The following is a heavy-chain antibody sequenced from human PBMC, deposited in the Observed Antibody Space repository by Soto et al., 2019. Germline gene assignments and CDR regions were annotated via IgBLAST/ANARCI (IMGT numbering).Heavy chain of an antibody. V-gene: IGHV4-39*01. D-gene: IGHD3-16*01. CDR3: ATQYYDYVWGSYIDAFDI. CDR1: GGSISSSSYY. Sequence: SETLSLTCTVSGGSISSSSYYWGWIRQPPGKGLEWIGSIYYSGSTYYNPSLKSRVTISVDTSKNQFSLKLSSVTAADTAVYYCATQYYDYVWGSYIDAFDIWGQGTMVTVSS. J-gene: IGHJ3*02. CDR2: IYYSGST.